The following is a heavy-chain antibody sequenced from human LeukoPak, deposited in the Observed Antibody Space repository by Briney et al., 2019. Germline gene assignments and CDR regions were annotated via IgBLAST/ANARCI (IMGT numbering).Heavy chain of an antibody. CDR3: ARLEPPADWFDP. CDR1: GGSISGYY. V-gene: IGHV4-4*09. J-gene: IGHJ5*02. Sequence: SETLSLTCTVSGGSISGYYWSWLRQPPGKGLEWIGYLYTSGSTNYNPSLKSRVTISVDTSKIQFSLKLSSVTAADTAVYYCARLEPPADWFDPWGQGTLVTVSS. CDR2: LYTSGST.